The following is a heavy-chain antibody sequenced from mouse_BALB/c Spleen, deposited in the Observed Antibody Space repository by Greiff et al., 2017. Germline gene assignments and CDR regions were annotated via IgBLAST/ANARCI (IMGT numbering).Heavy chain of an antibody. CDR1: GFNIKDTY. CDR2: IDPANGNT. J-gene: IGHJ4*01. V-gene: IGHV14-3*02. D-gene: IGHD1-1*01. Sequence: EVKVVESGAELVKPGASVKLSCTASGFNIKDTYMHWVKQRPEQGLEWIGRIDPANGNTKYDPKFQGKATITADTSSNTAYLQLSSLTSEDTAVYYCAFNLLRHAMDYWGQGTSVTVSS. CDR3: AFNLLRHAMDY.